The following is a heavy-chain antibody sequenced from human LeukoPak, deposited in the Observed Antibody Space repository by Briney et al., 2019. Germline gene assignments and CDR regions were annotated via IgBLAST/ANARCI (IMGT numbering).Heavy chain of an antibody. CDR2: TNWNGGST. V-gene: IGHV3-20*04. Sequence: GGSLRLXCVASGFTCDDYGMGWVRQVPGKGLEWVSGTNWNGGSTGYADSVKGRFTISRDNAKNSLYLQMNSLRAEDTAFYYCTRGTEVYYDSSSYYSYWGQGTLVTVSS. J-gene: IGHJ4*02. CDR3: TRGTEVYYDSSSYYSY. D-gene: IGHD3-22*01. CDR1: GFTCDDYG.